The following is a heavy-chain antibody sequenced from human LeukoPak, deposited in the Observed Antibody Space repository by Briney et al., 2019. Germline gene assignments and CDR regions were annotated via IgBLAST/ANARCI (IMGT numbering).Heavy chain of an antibody. D-gene: IGHD3-16*01. J-gene: IGHJ4*02. Sequence: GGSLRLSCAASGFSLSNFWMNWVRLAPGKGLEWVATIKHDGSETFYVDSVKGRFTISRDNAKNSLYLLMNSLRAEDTAVYYCARHVRFEGVDYWGQGTLVTVSS. CDR2: IKHDGSET. CDR1: GFSLSNFW. V-gene: IGHV3-7*01. CDR3: ARHVRFEGVDY.